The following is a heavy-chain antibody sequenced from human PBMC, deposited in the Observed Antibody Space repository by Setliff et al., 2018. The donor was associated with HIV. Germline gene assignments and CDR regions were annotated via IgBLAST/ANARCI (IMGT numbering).Heavy chain of an antibody. CDR3: ALLWPFDY. D-gene: IGHD3-10*01. V-gene: IGHV3-74*01. CDR1: GFTFSHYW. Sequence: PGGSLRLSCAASGFTFSHYWMHWVRQGPGKGLVWVSRISDDGSSTGYAGSVKGRVTISRDNAKNSLYLQMNSLRAEDTAIYYCALLWPFDYWGQGALVTVSS. CDR2: ISDDGSST. J-gene: IGHJ4*02.